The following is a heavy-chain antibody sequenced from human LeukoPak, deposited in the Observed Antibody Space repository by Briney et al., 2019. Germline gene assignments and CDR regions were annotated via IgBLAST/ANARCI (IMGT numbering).Heavy chain of an antibody. J-gene: IGHJ6*03. CDR2: IRSNLYGGTP. CDR3: TRDKPNYYYYYMDV. V-gene: IGHV3-49*04. Sequence: PGGSLRLSCTASGFTFGDYAMTWVRQAPGKGLEWVGFIRSNLYGGTPEYAASVKGRFTISRDDSKSIAYLQMNSLKTEDTAVYYCTRDKPNYYYYYMDVWGKGTTVTVSS. CDR1: GFTFGDYA.